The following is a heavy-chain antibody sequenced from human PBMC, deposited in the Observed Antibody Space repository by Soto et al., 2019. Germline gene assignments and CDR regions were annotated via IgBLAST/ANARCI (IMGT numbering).Heavy chain of an antibody. Sequence: EVQRLESGGGLVQPGGSLRLSWAASGFTFSRYAMSGVRQAPGQGLEGVSAIRGSGGSTYYAASVKGRFTISRANSKNQRYQQMNGLRAECTAVYDCVKSSGLEIRTGSRDNWGEETLVVVSS. V-gene: IGHV3-23*01. CDR1: GFTFSRYA. D-gene: IGHD3-22*01. CDR3: VKSSGLEIRTGSRDN. J-gene: IGHJ4*02. CDR2: IRGSGGST.